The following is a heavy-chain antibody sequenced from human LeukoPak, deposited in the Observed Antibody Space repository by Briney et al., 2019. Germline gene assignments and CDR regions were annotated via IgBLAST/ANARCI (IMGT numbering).Heavy chain of an antibody. V-gene: IGHV3-33*08. CDR2: IWYDGTDT. D-gene: IGHD3-3*01. Sequence: TGGSLRLSCAASGFTFSSYAMSWVRQAPGKGLEWVALIWYDGTDTYYADSVKGRFTISRDDSKNTVYLQMNSLRAEDTAFYYCARGFLDFDFWGHGTLVTVSS. CDR3: ARGFLDFDF. J-gene: IGHJ4*01. CDR1: GFTFSSYA.